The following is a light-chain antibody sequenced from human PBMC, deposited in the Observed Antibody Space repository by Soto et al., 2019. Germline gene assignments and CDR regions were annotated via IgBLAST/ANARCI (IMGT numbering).Light chain of an antibody. CDR2: EVS. CDR1: SSDVGGYNY. V-gene: IGLV2-8*01. Sequence: QSVLTQPPSASGSPGQSVTISCTGTSSDVGGYNYVSWYQQHPDKAPKLMIYEVSKRPSGVPDRFSGSKSGNTASLTVSGLQAEDEADYYCSSYAGSNHNWVFGGGTKVTVL. CDR3: SSYAGSNHNWV. J-gene: IGLJ3*02.